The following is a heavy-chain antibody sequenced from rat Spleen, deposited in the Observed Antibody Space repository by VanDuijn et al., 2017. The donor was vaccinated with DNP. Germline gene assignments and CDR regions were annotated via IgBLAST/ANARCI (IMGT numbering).Heavy chain of an antibody. Sequence: EVQLVESDGGLVQPGRSLKLSCAVSGFTFSDYYMAWVRQAPAKGLEWVATLSYNGGTPYYRDSVKVRFTMSRDNAKSTLYLQMDSLRSEDTATYYCASRPPPTRGPFDYWGQGVTVTVSS. J-gene: IGHJ2*01. CDR2: LSYNGGTP. V-gene: IGHV5-7*01. CDR1: GFTFSDYY. CDR3: ASRPPPTRGPFDY. D-gene: IGHD1-4*01.